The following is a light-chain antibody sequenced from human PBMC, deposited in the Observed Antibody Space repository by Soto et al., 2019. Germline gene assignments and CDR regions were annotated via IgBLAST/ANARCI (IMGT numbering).Light chain of an antibody. CDR1: TSDIGSYNL. CDR2: EGN. V-gene: IGLV2-14*02. CDR3: SSYTSSSALI. Sequence: QSVLTQPAPVSGSPGQSITISCTGSTSDIGSYNLVSWYQQHPGKAPKLMIYEGNKRPSGVSNRFSGSRSGNTASLTISGLQAEDEADYYCSSYTSSSALIFGGGTKVTVL. J-gene: IGLJ2*01.